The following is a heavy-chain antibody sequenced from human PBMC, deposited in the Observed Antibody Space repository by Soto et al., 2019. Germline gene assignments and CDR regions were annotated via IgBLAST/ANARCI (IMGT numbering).Heavy chain of an antibody. CDR3: AHAPGIAVTTNWFDP. Sequence: PSETLSLTCTVSGGSISSYYWSWIRQPPGKGLEWIGYIYYSGSTNYSPSLKSRLTITKDTSKNQVVLTMTNMDPVDTATYYCAHAPGIAVTTNWFDPWGQGILVTVSS. CDR2: IYYSGST. CDR1: GGSISSYY. V-gene: IGHV4-59*01. D-gene: IGHD6-19*01. J-gene: IGHJ5*02.